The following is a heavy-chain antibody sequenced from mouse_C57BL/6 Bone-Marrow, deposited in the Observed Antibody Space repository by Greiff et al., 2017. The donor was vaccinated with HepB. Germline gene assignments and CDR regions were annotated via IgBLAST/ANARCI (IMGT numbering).Heavy chain of an antibody. V-gene: IGHV14-4*01. Sequence: EVQLQQSGAELVRPGASVKLSCTASGFNIKDDYLHWVKQRSEQDLEWIGWIEPENGDTEYASTFQGKATITTDTTSNTAYLQPSSLKSEDTAVYYCTTSWGVDDWCQGTSATVSS. CDR1: GFNIKDDY. J-gene: IGHJ4*01. D-gene: IGHD4-1*01. CDR2: IEPENGDT. CDR3: TTSWGVDD.